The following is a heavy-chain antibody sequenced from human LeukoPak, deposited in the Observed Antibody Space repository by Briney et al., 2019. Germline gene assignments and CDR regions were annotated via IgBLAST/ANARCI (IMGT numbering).Heavy chain of an antibody. V-gene: IGHV1-3*01. CDR3: ARIIYGSGSYYFDY. D-gene: IGHD3-10*01. CDR2: INAGNGNT. Sequence: GASVTVSCKASGYTFTSYAMHWVRQAPGQRLEWMGWINAGNGNTKYSQKFQGRVTITRDTSASTAYMELSSLRSEDTAVYYCARIIYGSGSYYFDYWGQGTLVTVSS. CDR1: GYTFTSYA. J-gene: IGHJ4*02.